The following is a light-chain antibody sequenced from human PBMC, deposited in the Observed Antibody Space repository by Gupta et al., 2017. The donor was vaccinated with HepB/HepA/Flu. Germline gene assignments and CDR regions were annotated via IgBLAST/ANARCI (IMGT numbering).Light chain of an antibody. CDR3: ATWDSSLMGVV. J-gene: IGLJ2*01. CDR1: SSNTGNNY. V-gene: IGLV1-51*01. CDR2: DND. Sequence: QSLLTQPPSVSAAPGQRVTLSCSGSSSNTGNNYVFWYQQFPGVAPKLLIYDNDERPSGVPDRFSGSKSGTSATLGITGLQTGDEADYYCATWDSSLMGVVFGGGTKLTVL.